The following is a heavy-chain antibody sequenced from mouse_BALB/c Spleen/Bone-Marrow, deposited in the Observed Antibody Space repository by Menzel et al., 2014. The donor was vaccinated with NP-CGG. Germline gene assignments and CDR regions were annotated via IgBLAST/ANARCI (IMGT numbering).Heavy chain of an antibody. V-gene: IGHV7-3*02. CDR3: ARDRNNDIHWYLDV. D-gene: IGHD2-12*01. Sequence: VQLQQSGGGLVQPGGSLRLSCATSGFTFSDYHMSWVRQPPGKALEWLGFIRNKAKGYTTEYIPSVKGRFTISRDNSQSMLYLQMNTLRAEDSATYYCARDRNNDIHWYLDVWGAGTTVTVSS. CDR1: GFTFSDYH. CDR2: IRNKAKGYTT. J-gene: IGHJ1*01.